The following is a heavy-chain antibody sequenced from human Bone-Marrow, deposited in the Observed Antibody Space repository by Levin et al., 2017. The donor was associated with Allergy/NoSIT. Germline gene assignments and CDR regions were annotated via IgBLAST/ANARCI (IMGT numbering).Heavy chain of an antibody. CDR1: GFSFTNYA. CDR2: ISHEGSNK. D-gene: IGHD6-25*01. Sequence: GESLKISCAASGFSFTNYAMQWVRQSPDKGLEWLAVISHEGSNKYYADSVKGRFTISRDNSKNMLFLQMSSLTIEDTAVYYCARDRSGLAAVWGQGTLVTDSS. J-gene: IGHJ4*02. V-gene: IGHV3-30*04. CDR3: ARDRSGLAAV.